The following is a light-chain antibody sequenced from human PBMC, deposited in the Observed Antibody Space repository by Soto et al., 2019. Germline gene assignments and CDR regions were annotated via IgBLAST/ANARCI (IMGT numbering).Light chain of an antibody. Sequence: EIVLTQSPGTLSLSPGERATLSCRASQGVSSSYLGWYQQKPGQAPRLLIYGASSRATGIPDRFSGSGSGTDFTLTIRRLEPEDFVVYYCQQYGSSPWTFGQGTKVDIK. CDR3: QQYGSSPWT. CDR2: GAS. J-gene: IGKJ1*01. V-gene: IGKV3-20*01. CDR1: QGVSSSY.